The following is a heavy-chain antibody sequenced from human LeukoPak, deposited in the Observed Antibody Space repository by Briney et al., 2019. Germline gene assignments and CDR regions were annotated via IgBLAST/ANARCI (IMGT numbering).Heavy chain of an antibody. V-gene: IGHV3-30-3*01. CDR2: ISYDGSNK. Sequence: GGSLRLSCAASGFTFSSYAMHWVRQAPGKGLEWVAVISYDGSNKYYADSVKGRFTISRDNSKNTLYLQMNSLRAEDTAVYYCAREEMATWGIDHWGQGTLVTVSS. CDR3: AREEMATWGIDH. D-gene: IGHD5-24*01. CDR1: GFTFSSYA. J-gene: IGHJ4*02.